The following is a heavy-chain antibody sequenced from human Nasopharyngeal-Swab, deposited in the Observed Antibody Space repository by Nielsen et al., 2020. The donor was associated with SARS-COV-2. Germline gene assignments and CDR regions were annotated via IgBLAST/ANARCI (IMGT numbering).Heavy chain of an antibody. J-gene: IGHJ6*02. CDR1: GFTFSSYE. CDR3: ARGTSTAEGLNYYYYGMDV. CDR2: ISSSSSTI. D-gene: IGHD2-2*01. V-gene: IGHV3-48*03. Sequence: GGSLRLSFAASGFTFSSYEMNWVRQAPGKGLEWFSYISSSSSTIYYADSVKGRFTISRDNAKNSLYLQMNSLRAEDTAVYYCARGTSTAEGLNYYYYGMDVWGQGTTVTVSS.